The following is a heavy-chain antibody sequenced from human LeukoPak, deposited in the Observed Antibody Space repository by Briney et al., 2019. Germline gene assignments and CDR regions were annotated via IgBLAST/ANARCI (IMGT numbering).Heavy chain of an antibody. J-gene: IGHJ5*02. Sequence: HPGGSLRLSCAASGFTFISYTMGWVRQAPGKGLEWVSTITGSGGSTSYADSVKGRFTISRDNSRSTLFLQMNSLRAEDTAVYYCAKKLVMGPTGGFDPWGQGTQVTVFS. D-gene: IGHD1-26*01. CDR2: ITGSGGST. CDR1: GFTFISYT. CDR3: AKKLVMGPTGGFDP. V-gene: IGHV3-23*01.